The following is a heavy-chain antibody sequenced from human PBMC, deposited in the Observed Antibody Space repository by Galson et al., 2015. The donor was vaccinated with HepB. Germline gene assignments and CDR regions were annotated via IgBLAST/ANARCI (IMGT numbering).Heavy chain of an antibody. J-gene: IGHJ4*02. D-gene: IGHD6-19*01. Sequence: SLRLSCAASGFTFSNYAMHWARQAPGKGLEWVAVISYDGNNKYYADSVKGRFTISRDNSKNTLYLQMNSLRAEDTAVHYCAREKYTSGWYYFDYWGQGTLVSVSS. CDR2: ISYDGNNK. CDR1: GFTFSNYA. V-gene: IGHV3-30*04. CDR3: AREKYTSGWYYFDY.